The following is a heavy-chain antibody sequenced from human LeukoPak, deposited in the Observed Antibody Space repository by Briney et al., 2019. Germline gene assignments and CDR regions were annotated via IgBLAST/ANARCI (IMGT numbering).Heavy chain of an antibody. J-gene: IGHJ5*02. CDR2: ISWNSGSI. V-gene: IGHV3-9*01. Sequence: GGSLRLSCAASGFTFDDYAMHWVRQAPGKGLEWVSGISWNSGSIGYADSVKGRFTISRDNAKNSLYLQMNSLRAEDTALYYCARDRGSGWYDNWFDPWGQGTLVTVSS. CDR3: ARDRGSGWYDNWFDP. CDR1: GFTFDDYA. D-gene: IGHD6-19*01.